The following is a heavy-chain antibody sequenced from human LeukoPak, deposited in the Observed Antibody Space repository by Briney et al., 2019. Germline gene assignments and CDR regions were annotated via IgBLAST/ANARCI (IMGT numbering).Heavy chain of an antibody. Sequence: AGGSLRLSCAASGFTFSSYEMDWVRQAPGKGLEWLSYISSSGSTIYYADSVKGRFTISRDNAKNSLYLQMNSLRAEDTAVYYCATQHTLWSPLDCWGQGTLVTVSS. CDR3: ATQHTLWSPLDC. V-gene: IGHV3-48*03. CDR1: GFTFSSYE. CDR2: ISSSGSTI. J-gene: IGHJ4*02. D-gene: IGHD3-10*01.